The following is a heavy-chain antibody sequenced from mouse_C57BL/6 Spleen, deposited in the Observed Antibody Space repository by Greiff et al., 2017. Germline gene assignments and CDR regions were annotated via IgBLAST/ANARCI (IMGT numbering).Heavy chain of an antibody. Sequence: VQLQQSGAELVRPGASVKLSCTASGFNINDDYMHWVKQRPEQGLEWIGWIDPANGDTEYDSTFPGKATLTADTSSNTAYRQLSSLTSEDTAVYDCTTVNGDDFDYWGQGTTLTVSS. D-gene: IGHD4-1*01. CDR1: GFNINDDY. J-gene: IGHJ2*01. CDR3: TTVNGDDFDY. CDR2: IDPANGDT. V-gene: IGHV14-4*01.